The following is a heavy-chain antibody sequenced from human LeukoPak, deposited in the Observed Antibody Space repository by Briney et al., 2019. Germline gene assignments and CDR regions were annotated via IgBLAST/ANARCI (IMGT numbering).Heavy chain of an antibody. CDR3: ARDPSAFAGYLDF. V-gene: IGHV3-74*01. CDR2: IEGDGSST. D-gene: IGHD2-2*01. Sequence: GGSLRLSCAASGFAFSRYWMHWVRHAPGKGLVWVSRIEGDGSSTTYADYVKGRFTISRDNAKNTLYPQMNSLRAEDTAVYFCARDPSAFAGYLDFWGQGTLVTASS. J-gene: IGHJ4*02. CDR1: GFAFSRYW.